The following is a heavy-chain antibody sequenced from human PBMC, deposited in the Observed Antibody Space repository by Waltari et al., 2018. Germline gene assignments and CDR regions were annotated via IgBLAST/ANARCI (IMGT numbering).Heavy chain of an antibody. J-gene: IGHJ5*02. V-gene: IGHV1-2*02. CDR2: INPNRGGT. D-gene: IGHD2-15*01. CDR3: ARRRGYCSGGSCWFDP. CDR1: GYTFTGYY. Sequence: QVQLVQSGAEVKKPGASVKVSCKASGYTFTGYYMHWVRQAPGHGLEWMGWINPNRGGTNYAQKFQGRVTMTKDTSISTAYMELSRLISDDTAVYYCARRRGYCSGGSCWFDPWGQGTLVTVSS.